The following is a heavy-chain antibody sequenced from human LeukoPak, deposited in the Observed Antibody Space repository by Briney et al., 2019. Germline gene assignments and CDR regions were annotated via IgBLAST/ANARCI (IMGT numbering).Heavy chain of an antibody. Sequence: GGSLRLSCAASGLTFSSYAMSWVRQAPVKGLEWVSAISGSGGSTYYADSVKGRFTISRDNSKNTLYLQMNSLRAEDTAVYYCVPGRQIGRRLGYWGQGTLVTVSS. D-gene: IGHD6-19*01. CDR2: ISGSGGST. J-gene: IGHJ4*02. CDR1: GLTFSSYA. CDR3: VPGRQIGRRLGY. V-gene: IGHV3-23*01.